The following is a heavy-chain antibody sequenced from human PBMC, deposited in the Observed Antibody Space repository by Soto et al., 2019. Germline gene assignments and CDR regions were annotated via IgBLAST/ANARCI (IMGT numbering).Heavy chain of an antibody. J-gene: IGHJ6*03. CDR1: GFTFSSYG. CDR3: ARDRQDYYYYYYMDV. Sequence: QVQLVESGGGVVQPGRSPRLSCAASGFTFSSYGMHWVRQAPGKGLEWVAVIWYDGSNKYYADSVKGRFTISRDNSKNTLYLQMNSLRAEDTAVYYCARDRQDYYYYYYMDVWGKGTTVTVSS. CDR2: IWYDGSNK. V-gene: IGHV3-33*01.